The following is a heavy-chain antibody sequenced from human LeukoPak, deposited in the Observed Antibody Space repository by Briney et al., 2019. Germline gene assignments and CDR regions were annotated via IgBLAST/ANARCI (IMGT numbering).Heavy chain of an antibody. Sequence: PGGSLRLSCAASGFTFDDYAMHWVRQVPGKGLEWVSLINWAGNTTYYADSVKGRFTISRDNSKNSLYLQMNSLTTDDTALHYCAKEAGVLLSYYFDWWGQGTLVTVSS. J-gene: IGHJ4*02. CDR3: AKEAGVLLSYYFDW. CDR2: INWAGNTT. D-gene: IGHD6-19*01. V-gene: IGHV3-43D*03. CDR1: GFTFDDYA.